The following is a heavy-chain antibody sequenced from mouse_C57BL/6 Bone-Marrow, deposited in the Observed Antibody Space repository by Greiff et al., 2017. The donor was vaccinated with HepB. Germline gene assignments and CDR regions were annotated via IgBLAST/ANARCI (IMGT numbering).Heavy chain of an antibody. CDR2: IRNKANNHAT. D-gene: IGHD2-4*01. CDR1: GFTFSDAW. Sequence: EVKLMESGGGLVQPGGSMKLSCAASGFTFSDAWMDWVRQSPEKGLEWVAEIRNKANNHATYYAESVKGRFTISRDDSKSSVYLQMNSLRAEDTGIYYCTRDYYDFWYFDVWGTGTTVTVSS. J-gene: IGHJ1*03. CDR3: TRDYYDFWYFDV. V-gene: IGHV6-6*01.